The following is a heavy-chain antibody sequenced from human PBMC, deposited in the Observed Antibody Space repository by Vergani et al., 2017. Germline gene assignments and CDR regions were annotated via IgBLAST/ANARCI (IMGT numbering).Heavy chain of an antibody. J-gene: IGHJ6*02. CDR1: GFTFSSYS. Sequence: VQLVESGGGLVQPGGSLRLSCAASGFTFSSYSMNWVRQAPGKGLEWVAVISHDGSNKYFADSVKGRFTISRDNSTNTLYLQMNSLRAEDTAVYYCAKALELYYYYYGMDVWGQGP. CDR3: AKALELYYYYYGMDV. CDR2: ISHDGSNK. V-gene: IGHV3-30*18. D-gene: IGHD1-7*01.